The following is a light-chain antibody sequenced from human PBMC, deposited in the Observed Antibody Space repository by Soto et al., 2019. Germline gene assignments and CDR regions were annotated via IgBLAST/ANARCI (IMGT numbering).Light chain of an antibody. V-gene: IGKV1-5*03. Sequence: DIQMTQSPSTLSASVGDRVTITCRASQSVNSWLAWYQQKPGKAPKLLIYRASSLENGVPSRFGGRGSGTEFIFTISSLQPDDSATYYCQQYSSDSTFGPGTKVEIK. J-gene: IGKJ1*01. CDR3: QQYSSDST. CDR1: QSVNSW. CDR2: RAS.